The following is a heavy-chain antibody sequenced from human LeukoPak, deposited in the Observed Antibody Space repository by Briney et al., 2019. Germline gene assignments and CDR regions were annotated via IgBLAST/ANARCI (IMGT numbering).Heavy chain of an antibody. CDR3: ARDGTDIVETNWFDP. Sequence: SETLSLTCAVYGGSFSGYYWSWIRQPPGKGLEWIGEINHSGSTNYNPSLKSRATISVDTSKNQFSLKLSSVTAADTAVYYCARDGTDIVETNWFDPWGQGTLVTVSS. V-gene: IGHV4-34*01. CDR1: GGSFSGYY. D-gene: IGHD5-12*01. CDR2: INHSGST. J-gene: IGHJ5*02.